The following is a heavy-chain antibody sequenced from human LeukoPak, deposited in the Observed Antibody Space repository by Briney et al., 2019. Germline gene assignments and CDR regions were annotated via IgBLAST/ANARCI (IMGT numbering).Heavy chain of an antibody. D-gene: IGHD6-19*01. J-gene: IGHJ4*02. CDR1: GGSFSGYY. Sequence: SETLSLTCAVYGGSFSGYYWSWIRQPPGKGLEWIGEINHSGSTNYNPSLKSRVTISVDTSKNQFSLKLSSVTAADTAVYCCARGRSSGWYNNYFDYWGQGTLVTVSS. V-gene: IGHV4-34*01. CDR2: INHSGST. CDR3: ARGRSSGWYNNYFDY.